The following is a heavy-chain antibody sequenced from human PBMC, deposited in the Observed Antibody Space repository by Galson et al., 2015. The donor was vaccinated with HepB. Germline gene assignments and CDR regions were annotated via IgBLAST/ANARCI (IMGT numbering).Heavy chain of an antibody. CDR3: ARGSYYYDSSGYWYNWFDP. J-gene: IGHJ5*02. D-gene: IGHD3-22*01. CDR2: ISAYNGNT. V-gene: IGHV1-18*01. Sequence: SVKVSCKASGYTFTSYGISWARQAPGQGLEWMGWISAYNGNTNYAQKLQGRVTMTTDTSTSTAYMELRSLRSDDTAVYYCARGSYYYDSSGYWYNWFDPWGQGTLVTVSS. CDR1: GYTFTSYG.